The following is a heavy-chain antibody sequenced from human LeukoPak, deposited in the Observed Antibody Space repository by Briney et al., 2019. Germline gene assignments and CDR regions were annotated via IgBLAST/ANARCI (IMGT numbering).Heavy chain of an antibody. Sequence: SETLSLTCAVYGGSFSGYYWSWIRQPPGKGLGWIGEINHSGSTNYNPSLKSRVTISVDTSKTQFSLKLSSVTAADTAVYYCARVKDPGGYYYYYYIDVWGKGTTVTVSS. CDR2: INHSGST. V-gene: IGHV4-34*01. CDR1: GGSFSGYY. CDR3: ARVKDPGGYYYYYYIDV. D-gene: IGHD3-16*01. J-gene: IGHJ6*03.